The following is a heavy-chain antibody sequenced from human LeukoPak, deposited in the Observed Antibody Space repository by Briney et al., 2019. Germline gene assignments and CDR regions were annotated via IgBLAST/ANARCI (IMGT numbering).Heavy chain of an antibody. CDR3: ARDRRTAMD. D-gene: IGHD5-18*01. J-gene: IGHJ4*02. CDR2: ISSSVSTI. CDR1: GFTFSDYY. V-gene: IGHV3-11*01. Sequence: AGGSLRLSGAASGFTFSDYYMSWIRQAPGKGLEGGSYISSSVSTIYYEDSVNGRFPIARDNAKNSLYLQMNSLRAEDTAVYYCARDRRTAMDWGQGTLVTVSS.